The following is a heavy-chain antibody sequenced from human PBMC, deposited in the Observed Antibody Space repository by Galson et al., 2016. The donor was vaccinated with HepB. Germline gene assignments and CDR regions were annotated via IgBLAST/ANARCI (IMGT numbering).Heavy chain of an antibody. D-gene: IGHD3-3*01. J-gene: IGHJ4*02. CDR3: ATRRLEDCELVLL. Sequence: QSGAEVTKPGESLRISCQGFGFNFNSYWISWVRQRPGKGLEWMGRIDPSDSYTSDRPSIEGHVTISVDKSISTVYLQWSSLKASDTAMYYCATRRLEDCELVLLWGQGTLVTVSA. CDR1: GFNFNSYW. CDR2: IDPSDSYT. V-gene: IGHV5-10-1*01.